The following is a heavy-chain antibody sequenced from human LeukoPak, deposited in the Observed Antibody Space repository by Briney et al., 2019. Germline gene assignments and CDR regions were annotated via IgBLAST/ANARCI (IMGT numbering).Heavy chain of an antibody. J-gene: IGHJ4*02. CDR2: IRYDGSNK. D-gene: IGHD4-17*01. CDR1: GFTFSSYG. V-gene: IGHV3-30*02. CDR3: AKAKTYGDYAGIDY. Sequence: GGSLRLSCAASGFTFSSYGMHWVRQAPGKGLEWVAFIRYDGSNKYYADSVKGRFTISRDNSKNTLYLQMNNLRAEDTAVYYCAKAKTYGDYAGIDYWGQGTLVTVSS.